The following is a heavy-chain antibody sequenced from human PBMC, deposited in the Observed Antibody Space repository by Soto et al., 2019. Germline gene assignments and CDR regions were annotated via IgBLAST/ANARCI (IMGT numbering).Heavy chain of an antibody. CDR3: ASTGEAVDPYFDI. D-gene: IGHD6-19*01. CDR1: GGSISSGDYY. V-gene: IGHV4-30-4*01. Sequence: SETVSLTCTFSGGSISSGDYYWSWIRQPPGKGLEWIGYIYYSGSTYYNPSLKSRVTISVDTSKNQFSLKLSSVTAADTAVYYCASTGEAVDPYFDIWGQGTMVTVSS. CDR2: IYYSGST. J-gene: IGHJ3*02.